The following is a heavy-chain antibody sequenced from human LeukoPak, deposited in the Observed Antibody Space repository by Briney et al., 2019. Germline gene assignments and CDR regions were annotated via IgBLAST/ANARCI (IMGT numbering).Heavy chain of an antibody. CDR1: GYTFTGYY. CDR3: ARPYDCSGGSCYRRYFDY. J-gene: IGHJ4*02. CDR2: INPNSGGT. V-gene: IGHV1-2*02. D-gene: IGHD2-15*01. Sequence: ASVKVSCKASGYTFTGYYMHWVRQAPGQGLEWMGWINPNSGGTNYAQKFQGRVTMTRDTSISTAYMELSRLRSDDTAVYYCARPYDCSGGSCYRRYFDYWGQGTLVTVSS.